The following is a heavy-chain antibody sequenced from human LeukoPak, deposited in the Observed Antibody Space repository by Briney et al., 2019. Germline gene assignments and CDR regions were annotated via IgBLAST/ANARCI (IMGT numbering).Heavy chain of an antibody. J-gene: IGHJ4*02. V-gene: IGHV4-59*08. CDR1: GGSIRSYY. CDR3: ARHPPGYTSGALDY. CDR2: IYSDGST. D-gene: IGHD5-18*01. Sequence: SETLSLTCTVSGGSIRSYYWSWIRQPLGKGLEWIGYIYSDGSTNYNPSLRSRVTMSVDTSKNQFSLKLSSVTAADTALYYCARHPPGYTSGALDYWGQGTLVTVSS.